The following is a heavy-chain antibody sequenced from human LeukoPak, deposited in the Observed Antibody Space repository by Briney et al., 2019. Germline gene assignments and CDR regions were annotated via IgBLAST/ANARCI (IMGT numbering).Heavy chain of an antibody. J-gene: IGHJ4*02. CDR2: IKSKSNGGTT. Sequence: GGSLRLSCAASGFTFSSAWMAWVRQAPGKRLEWVGRIKSKSNGGTTEYAAPVKGRFTISTDASKNTPYLQMNSLGTEDTAVYYCTTYYCSGGRCYHFDYWGQGSLVTVSP. D-gene: IGHD2-15*01. CDR3: TTYYCSGGRCYHFDY. CDR1: GFTFSSAW. V-gene: IGHV3-15*01.